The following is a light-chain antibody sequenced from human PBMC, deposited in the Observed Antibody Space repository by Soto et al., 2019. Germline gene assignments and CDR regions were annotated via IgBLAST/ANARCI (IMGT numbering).Light chain of an antibody. V-gene: IGLV2-8*01. CDR2: EVT. CDR1: SSDVGAYNY. Sequence: QSVLTQPPSASGSPGQSVTISCTGTSSDVGAYNYVSWYRHYPGTAPELMIYEVTKRPSGVPVRFSGSKSGNTASLTVSGLQADDEADYFCSSYAGSDNLVFGGGTKLTVL. CDR3: SSYAGSDNLV. J-gene: IGLJ3*02.